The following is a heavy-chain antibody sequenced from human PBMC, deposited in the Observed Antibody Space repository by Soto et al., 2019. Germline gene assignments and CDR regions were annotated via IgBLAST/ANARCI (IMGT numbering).Heavy chain of an antibody. CDR1: GYTFTSYY. Sequence: ASVKVSCKASGYTFTSYYMHWVRQAPGQGLEWMGIINPSGGSTSYAQKFQGRVTMTRDTSTSTVYMELRSLRSEDTAVYYCERDIRTSYRDYYYGIDVWRQGNTVTVSS. CDR3: ERDIRTSYRDYYYGIDV. J-gene: IGHJ6*02. V-gene: IGHV1-46*01. D-gene: IGHD1-26*01. CDR2: INPSGGST.